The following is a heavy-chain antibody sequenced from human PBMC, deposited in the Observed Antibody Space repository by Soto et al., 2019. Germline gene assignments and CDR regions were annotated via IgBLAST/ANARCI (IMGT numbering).Heavy chain of an antibody. J-gene: IGHJ4*02. V-gene: IGHV4-38-2*01. CDR2: IYRSGTT. Sequence: SETLSLTCVVSNFSISSGYYWGWIRQSPGKGLEWIASIYRSGTTSYNPSLKSRVTISVDPSKNQFSLMLTAVTAADTAVYYCARTHSGSYYSVFNYWGRGSLVTVPS. CDR1: NFSISSGYY. CDR3: ARTHSGSYYSVFNY. D-gene: IGHD1-26*01.